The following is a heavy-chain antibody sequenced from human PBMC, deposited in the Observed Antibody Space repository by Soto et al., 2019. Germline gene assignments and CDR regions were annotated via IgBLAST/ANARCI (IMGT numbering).Heavy chain of an antibody. CDR1: GGSISSSSYY. Sequence: QLQLQESGPGLVKPSETLSLTCTVSGGSISSSSYYWGWIRQPPGKGLEWIGSIYYSGSTYYNPSLKSRVTTSVDTSKNQFSLKLSSVTAADTAVYYCASRPYSSGWYDYWGQGTLVTVSS. CDR2: IYYSGST. J-gene: IGHJ4*02. D-gene: IGHD6-19*01. CDR3: ASRPYSSGWYDY. V-gene: IGHV4-39*01.